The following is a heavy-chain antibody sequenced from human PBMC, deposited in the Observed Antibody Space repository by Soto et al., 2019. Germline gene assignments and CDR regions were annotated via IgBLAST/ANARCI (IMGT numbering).Heavy chain of an antibody. Sequence: GGSLRLSCEASGFSFSTYSMHWVRQAPGKGLEWVSHISPKSTYRNYADSVKGRFTISRDNTKSSLFLQMNSLGVEDTAVYYCARGGGGGLFEHWGQGVLVTVSS. CDR2: ISPKSTYR. D-gene: IGHD2-21*01. CDR1: GFSFSTYS. CDR3: ARGGGGGLFEH. V-gene: IGHV3-21*06. J-gene: IGHJ4*02.